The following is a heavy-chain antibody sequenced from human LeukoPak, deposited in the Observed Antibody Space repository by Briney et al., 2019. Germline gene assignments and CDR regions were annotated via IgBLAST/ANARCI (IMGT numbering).Heavy chain of an antibody. Sequence: GGSLRLSCAASGFTVSSNYMSWVRQAPGKGLEWVSVIYNDGSTYYADSVKGRFTISRDNSKNMLYLQMKSLRAEDTAVYYCARSFSSGATAPDYWGQGTLVTVSS. D-gene: IGHD1-26*01. CDR1: GFTVSSNY. CDR3: ARSFSSGATAPDY. CDR2: IYNDGST. J-gene: IGHJ4*02. V-gene: IGHV3-53*01.